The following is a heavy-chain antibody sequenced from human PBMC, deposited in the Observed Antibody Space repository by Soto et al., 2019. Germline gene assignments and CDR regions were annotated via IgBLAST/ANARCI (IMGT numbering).Heavy chain of an antibody. D-gene: IGHD5-18*01. Sequence: QVQLVESGGGVVQPGRSLRLSCAASGFTFSNYAIHWVRQAPGKGLEWVAVLSYDGNNIHYADSVKGRFTVSRDNSKNTLFLQMNRLRAEDTALYYCARGPIGDAAMVTTYFDYWGQGTLVTVSS. CDR2: LSYDGNNI. CDR3: ARGPIGDAAMVTTYFDY. V-gene: IGHV3-30-3*01. CDR1: GFTFSNYA. J-gene: IGHJ4*02.